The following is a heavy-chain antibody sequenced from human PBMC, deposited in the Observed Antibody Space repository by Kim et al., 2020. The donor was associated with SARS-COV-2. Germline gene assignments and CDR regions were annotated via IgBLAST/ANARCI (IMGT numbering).Heavy chain of an antibody. V-gene: IGHV3-74*01. Sequence: STSYADSVKGRFTISRDNAKNTLYLQMNSLRAEDTAVYYCARASVIEIDYWGQGTLVTVSS. J-gene: IGHJ4*02. D-gene: IGHD3-10*01. CDR2: ST. CDR3: ARASVIEIDY.